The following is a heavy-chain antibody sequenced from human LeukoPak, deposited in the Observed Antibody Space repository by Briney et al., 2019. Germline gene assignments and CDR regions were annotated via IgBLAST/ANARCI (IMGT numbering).Heavy chain of an antibody. CDR3: AKTHCGSAACYKNTYYHGMGV. J-gene: IGHJ6*02. V-gene: IGHV5-51*01. CDR1: GYDFDNYW. D-gene: IGHD2-2*01. CDR2: IYGGDSSA. Sequence: GESLKISCKDSGYDFDNYWIAWVRQMPGKGLEWMAVIYGGDSSAEYSPSFQGQVTISADKSIATAYLQWSSLKASDSAIYYCAKTHCGSAACYKNTYYHGMGVWGPGTTVTVSS.